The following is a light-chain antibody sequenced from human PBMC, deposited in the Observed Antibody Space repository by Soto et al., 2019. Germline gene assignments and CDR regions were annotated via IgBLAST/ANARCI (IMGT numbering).Light chain of an antibody. CDR3: SSYTSSSTYVV. J-gene: IGLJ2*01. CDR1: SSDVGGYNY. CDR2: DVS. V-gene: IGLV2-14*03. Sequence: QSALTQPASVSGSPGQSITISCTGTSSDVGGYNYVSWYQQHPGKDPKLMIFDVSNRPPGVSNRFSGSKYCNTASLTISGLQTEEEADYYYSSYTSSSTYVVFGGGTKLTVL.